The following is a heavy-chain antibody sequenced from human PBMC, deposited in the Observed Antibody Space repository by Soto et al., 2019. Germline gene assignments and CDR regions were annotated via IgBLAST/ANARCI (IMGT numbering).Heavy chain of an antibody. CDR3: ARTGYSSAGYSDY. Sequence: PGGSLRLSCAASGFTVSSNYMSWVRQAPGKGLEWVSVIYSGGSTYYADSVKGRFTISRDNSKNTLYLQMNSLRAEDTAVYYCARTGYSSAGYSDYWGQGTLVTVSS. CDR2: IYSGGST. CDR1: GFTVSSNY. D-gene: IGHD6-25*01. J-gene: IGHJ4*02. V-gene: IGHV3-66*01.